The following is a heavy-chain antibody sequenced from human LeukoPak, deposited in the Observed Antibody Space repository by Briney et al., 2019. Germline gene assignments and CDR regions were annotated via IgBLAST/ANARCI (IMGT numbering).Heavy chain of an antibody. CDR2: IYYSGST. V-gene: IGHV4-59*12. J-gene: IGHJ5*02. D-gene: IGHD2-2*01. Sequence: SETLSLTCTVSGGSISSYYWGWIRQPPGKGLEWIGYIYYSGSTNYNPSLKSRVTISVDTSKNQFSLKLSSVTAADTAVFYCARGAGYCSSTSCWNWFDPWGQGTLVTVSS. CDR3: ARGAGYCSSTSCWNWFDP. CDR1: GGSISSYY.